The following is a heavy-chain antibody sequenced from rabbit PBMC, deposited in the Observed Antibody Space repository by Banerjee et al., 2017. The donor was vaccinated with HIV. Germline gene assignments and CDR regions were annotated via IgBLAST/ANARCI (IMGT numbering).Heavy chain of an antibody. CDR3: ARDGYGGYGYSTSDL. CDR1: GIDFSSYYY. CDR2: IYISSGRT. D-gene: IGHD6-1*01. J-gene: IGHJ4*01. Sequence: QQQLEESGGGLVKPGGTLTLTCKASGIDFSSYYYMCWVRQAPGKGLEWIACIYISSGRTYYASWAKGRFTISKTSSTTVTLQMTSLTAADTATYFCARDGYGGYGYSTSDLWGPGTLVT. V-gene: IGHV1S45*01.